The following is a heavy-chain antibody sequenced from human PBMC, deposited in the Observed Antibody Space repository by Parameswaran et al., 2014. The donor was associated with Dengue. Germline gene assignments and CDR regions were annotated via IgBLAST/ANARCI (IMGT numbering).Heavy chain of an antibody. CDR3: AKSPRRIWFGELLGRGGFDP. J-gene: IGHJ5*02. V-gene: IGHV3-23*01. D-gene: IGHD3-10*01. CDR2: ISGSGGST. Sequence: RWIRQPPGKGLEWVSAISGSGGSTYYADSVKGRFTISRDNSKNTLYLQMNSLRAEDTAVYYCAKSPRRIWFGELLGRGGFDPWGQGTLVTVSS.